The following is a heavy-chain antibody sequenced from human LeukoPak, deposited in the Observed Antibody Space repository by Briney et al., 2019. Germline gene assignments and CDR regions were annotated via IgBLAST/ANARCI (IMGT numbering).Heavy chain of an antibody. CDR1: GGSISSYY. V-gene: IGHV4-4*07. Sequence: SETLSLTCTVSGGSISSYYWSWIRQPAGKGLESIGHISTSGSTNYNPSLKSRVTISVDTSKNQFSLKLSSVTAADTAVYYCARCPYYDILTGYFSRVAAFDIWGQGTMVTVSS. D-gene: IGHD3-9*01. CDR2: ISTSGST. J-gene: IGHJ3*02. CDR3: ARCPYYDILTGYFSRVAAFDI.